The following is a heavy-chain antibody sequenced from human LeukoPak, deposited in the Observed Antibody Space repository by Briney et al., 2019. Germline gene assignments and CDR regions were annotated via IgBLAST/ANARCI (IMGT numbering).Heavy chain of an antibody. J-gene: IGHJ4*02. CDR1: GYTFTRYG. Sequence: GASVKVSCKASGYTFTRYGISWVRQAPGQGLEWMGWISAYNGNTDYAQKLHGRVTLTTGTSTSIAYMELRSLRYDDTAVYYCAREGLDILTGYPHDYWGQGTLVTVSS. V-gene: IGHV1-18*01. CDR2: ISAYNGNT. D-gene: IGHD3-9*01. CDR3: AREGLDILTGYPHDY.